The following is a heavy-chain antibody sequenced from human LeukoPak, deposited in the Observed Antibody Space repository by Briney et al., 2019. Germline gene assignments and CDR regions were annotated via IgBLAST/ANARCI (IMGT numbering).Heavy chain of an antibody. CDR3: AKLDYYDTH. CDR2: ISSSSKYT. V-gene: IGHV3-21*04. Sequence: GGSLRLSCAASGFTFSSYTMNWVRQAPGKGLEWVSSISSSSKYTYYADSMKGRITISRDNSKNTLYLQMNSLRAEDTAVYFCAKLDYYDTHWGQGTLVTVSS. CDR1: GFTFSSYT. J-gene: IGHJ4*02. D-gene: IGHD3-22*01.